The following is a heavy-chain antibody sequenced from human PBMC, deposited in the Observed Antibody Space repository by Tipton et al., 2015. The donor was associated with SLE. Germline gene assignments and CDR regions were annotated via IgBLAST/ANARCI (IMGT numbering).Heavy chain of an antibody. J-gene: IGHJ3*02. CDR1: GGSISSHY. V-gene: IGHV4-59*11. D-gene: IGHD3-3*01. CDR2: INHSGST. Sequence: TLSLTCTVSGGSISSHYWSWIRQPPGKGLEWIGEINHSGSTNYNPSLKSRVTISVDTSKNQFSLKLSSMTAADTAVYYCARACTYYDFWSGYYYAFDIWGQGTMVTVSS. CDR3: ARACTYYDFWSGYYYAFDI.